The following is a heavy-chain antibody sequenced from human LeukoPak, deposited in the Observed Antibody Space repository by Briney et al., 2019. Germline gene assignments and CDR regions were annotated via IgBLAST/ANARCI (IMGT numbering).Heavy chain of an antibody. Sequence: PGGSLRLSCAASGFTFSSYAMSWVRQAPGKGLEWVSSITGGGGSTYYADSVKGRFTISRDDSKNTLCLQMNSLRAEDTAVYYCAKSAAVTTAWFDPWGQGTLLTVSS. CDR3: AKSAAVTTAWFDP. J-gene: IGHJ5*02. CDR2: ITGGGGST. CDR1: GFTFSSYA. D-gene: IGHD4-17*01. V-gene: IGHV3-23*01.